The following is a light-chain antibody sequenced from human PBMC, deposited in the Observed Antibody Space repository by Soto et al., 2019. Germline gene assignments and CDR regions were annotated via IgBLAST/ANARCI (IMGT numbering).Light chain of an antibody. Sequence: EIVLTQSPATLSLSPGERATLSCRASQSVSTSLAWYQQKPGQAPRLLIYDASNRATGIPARFSGSGSGTDFTLTISSLEPEDFAVYYCQQRSNWPPLFTFGPGTKVNIK. J-gene: IGKJ3*01. CDR3: QQRSNWPPLFT. CDR1: QSVSTS. CDR2: DAS. V-gene: IGKV3-11*01.